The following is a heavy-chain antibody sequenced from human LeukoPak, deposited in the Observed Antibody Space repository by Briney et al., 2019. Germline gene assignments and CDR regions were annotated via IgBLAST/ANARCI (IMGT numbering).Heavy chain of an antibody. CDR1: GFTFSSYA. J-gene: IGHJ4*02. V-gene: IGHV3-30*04. CDR3: ARDPTPGGVPAVMLDY. Sequence: GRSLRLSCAASGFTFSSYALHWVRQAPGKGLEWVAVISYDGSNKYYADSVKGRFTISRDKSKNTLYLQMSSLRAEDTAVYYCARDPTPGGVPAVMLDYWGQGTLVTVSS. CDR2: ISYDGSNK. D-gene: IGHD2-2*01.